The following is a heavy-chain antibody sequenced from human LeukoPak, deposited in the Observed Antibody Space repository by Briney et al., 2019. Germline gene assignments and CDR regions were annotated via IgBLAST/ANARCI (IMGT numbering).Heavy chain of an antibody. CDR3: ARDIWLQYDGAWYYYGMDV. D-gene: IGHD5-24*01. Sequence: MASETLSLTCAVYGGSFSGYYWSWIRPPPGKGLEWIGEINHSGSTNYNPSLKSRVTIPVDTSKNQFSLKLSSVTAADTAVYYCARDIWLQYDGAWYYYGMDVWGQGTTVTVSS. CDR1: GGSFSGYY. V-gene: IGHV4-34*01. J-gene: IGHJ6*02. CDR2: INHSGST.